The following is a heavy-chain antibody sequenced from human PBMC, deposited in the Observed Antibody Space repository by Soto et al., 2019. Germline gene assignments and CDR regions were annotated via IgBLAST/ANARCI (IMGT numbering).Heavy chain of an antibody. CDR1: GGTFSSYA. D-gene: IGHD3-10*01. V-gene: IGHV1-69*13. CDR3: ARAPFGDLDYYYYGMDV. J-gene: IGHJ6*02. CDR2: IIPIFGTA. Sequence: GASVKVSCKASGGTFSSYAISWVRQAPGQGLEWMGGIIPIFGTANYAQKFQGRVTITADESTSTAYMELSSLRSEDTAVYYCARAPFGDLDYYYYGMDVWGQGTTVTVSS.